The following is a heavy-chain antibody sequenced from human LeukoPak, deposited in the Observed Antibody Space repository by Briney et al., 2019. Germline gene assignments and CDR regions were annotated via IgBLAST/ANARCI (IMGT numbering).Heavy chain of an antibody. J-gene: IGHJ4*02. CDR3: AKDRPPGSGWYYFDY. Sequence: GGSLRLSCAASGFTFSSYEMNWVRQAPGKGLEWVSAISGSGYTYYADSVKGRFTISRDNSKNTLYLQMNSLRAEDTAVYYCAKDRPPGSGWYYFDYWGQGTLVTVSS. V-gene: IGHV3-23*01. CDR2: ISGSGYT. D-gene: IGHD6-19*01. CDR1: GFTFSSYE.